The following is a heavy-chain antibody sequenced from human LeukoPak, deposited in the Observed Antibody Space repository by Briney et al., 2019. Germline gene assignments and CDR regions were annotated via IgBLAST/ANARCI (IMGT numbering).Heavy chain of an antibody. V-gene: IGHV3-21*06. CDR1: GFTFSTYN. CDR2: ITSGGGYT. D-gene: IGHD3-9*01. CDR3: ARGHYDVLTSSYKWTPDY. Sequence: GGSLRLSCAASGFTFSTYNMNWVRQAPGKGLESVSSITSGGGYTDDADSVKGRLTTPREHAKNSLSLRLDSLRAEDTAVYYCARGHYDVLTSSYKWTPDYWGQGTLVTDPS. J-gene: IGHJ4*02.